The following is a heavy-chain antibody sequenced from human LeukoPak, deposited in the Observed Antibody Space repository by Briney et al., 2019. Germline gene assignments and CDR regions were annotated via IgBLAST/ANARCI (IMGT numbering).Heavy chain of an antibody. V-gene: IGHV1-2*02. Sequence: ASVKVSCKASGYTFTGYYMHWVRQAPGQGLEWMGWINPNSGGTNYAQKFQGRVTMTRDTSISTAYMELSRLRSGDTAVYYCARERRRTKLELPYWGQGTLVTVSS. CDR1: GYTFTGYY. CDR3: ARERRRTKLELPY. J-gene: IGHJ4*02. D-gene: IGHD1-7*01. CDR2: INPNSGGT.